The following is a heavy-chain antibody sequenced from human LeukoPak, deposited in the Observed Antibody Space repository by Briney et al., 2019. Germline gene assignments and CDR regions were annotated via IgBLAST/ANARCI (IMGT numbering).Heavy chain of an antibody. Sequence: GGSLRLSCAASGFTFSSYWMSWVRQAPGKGLEWVANIKQDGSEKYYVDSVKGRFTISRDNAKNSLYLQMNSLRAEDTAVYYCARVPKVLLWFREPLEAFDIWGQGTMVTVSS. CDR2: IKQDGSEK. CDR3: ARVPKVLLWFREPLEAFDI. CDR1: GFTFSSYW. D-gene: IGHD3-10*01. V-gene: IGHV3-7*01. J-gene: IGHJ3*02.